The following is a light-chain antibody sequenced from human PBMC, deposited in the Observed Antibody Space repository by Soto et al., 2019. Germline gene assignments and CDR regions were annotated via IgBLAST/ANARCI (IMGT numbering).Light chain of an antibody. V-gene: IGKV3-15*01. CDR2: GTY. CDR3: QQYNNWPPVT. Sequence: EIVMTQSPATLSVSPGERATLSCRVSQSVSSNLAWYQQKPGQAPRLLIYGTYTRATGIPARFSGSGSGTEFTLTISSLQSEDFAVYYCQQYNNWPPVTFGQGTKLEIK. CDR1: QSVSSN. J-gene: IGKJ2*01.